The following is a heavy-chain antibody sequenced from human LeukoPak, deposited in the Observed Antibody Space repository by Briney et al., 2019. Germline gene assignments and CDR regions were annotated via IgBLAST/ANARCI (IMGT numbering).Heavy chain of an antibody. CDR3: ARLRPVYYYYGMDV. V-gene: IGHV4-59*08. J-gene: IGHJ6*02. CDR2: IYFTGNT. D-gene: IGHD6-6*01. CDR1: GVSISGDY. Sequence: SETLSLTCTVSGVSISGDYWSWIRQPPGKGLEWIGYIYFTGNTDRNPSLKSRVTLSMDTSKNQFSLKLSSVTAADTAVYYWARLRPVYYYYGMDVWGQGTTVTVS.